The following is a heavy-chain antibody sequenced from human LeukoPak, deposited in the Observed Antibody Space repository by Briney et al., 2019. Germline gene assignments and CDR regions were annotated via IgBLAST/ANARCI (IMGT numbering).Heavy chain of an antibody. J-gene: IGHJ4*02. V-gene: IGHV3-48*01. CDR3: ARDPSSGWYYFDY. Sequence: GGSLRLSCAASGFTFSSYSMNWVRQAPGKGLEWVSYISSSSSTIYYADSVKGRFTISRDNAKNSLYLQMNSLRAEDTAVYYCARDPSSGWYYFDYWGQGTLVTVSS. CDR1: GFTFSSYS. D-gene: IGHD6-19*01. CDR2: ISSSSSTI.